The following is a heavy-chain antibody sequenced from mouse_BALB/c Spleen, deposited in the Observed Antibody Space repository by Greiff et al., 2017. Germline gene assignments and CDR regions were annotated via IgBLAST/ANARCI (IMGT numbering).Heavy chain of an antibody. V-gene: IGHV3-6*02. CDR1: GYSITSGYY. CDR2: ISYDGSN. J-gene: IGHJ2*01. CDR3: ARGRYFDY. Sequence: EVQLQQSGPGLVKPSQSLPLTCSVTGYSITSGYYWNWIRQFPGNKLEWMGYISYDGSNNYNPSLKNRISITRDTSKNQFFLKLNSVTTEDTATYYCARGRYFDYWGQGTTLTVSS.